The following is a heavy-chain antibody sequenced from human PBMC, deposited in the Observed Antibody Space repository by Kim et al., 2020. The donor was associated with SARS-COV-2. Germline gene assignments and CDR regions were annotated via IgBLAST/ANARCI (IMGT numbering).Heavy chain of an antibody. J-gene: IGHJ6*02. CDR2: IDPSDSYT. D-gene: IGHD4-17*01. CDR1: GYSFTSYW. CDR3: ARQLDYGDYTWYYGMDV. Sequence: GESLKISCKGSGYSFTSYWISWVRQMPGKGLEWMGRIDPSDSYTNYSPSFQGHVTISADKSISTAYLQWSSLKASDTAMYYCARQLDYGDYTWYYGMDVWGQGTTVTVSS. V-gene: IGHV5-10-1*01.